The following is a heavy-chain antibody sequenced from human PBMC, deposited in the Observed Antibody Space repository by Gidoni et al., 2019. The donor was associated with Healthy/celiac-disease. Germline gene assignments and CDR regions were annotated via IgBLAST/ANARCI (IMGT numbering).Heavy chain of an antibody. Sequence: QVQLVQSGARVKQPVASVKESCKAAGCTCTSYDINWVRQATGQGLAWIGWINPNIGHSGYAQKFQGRVTMTRTTYISTAYMELSSLRSGATAVYYCARGLFGSGSYYCDYWGQGTVVTVSS. J-gene: IGHJ4*02. CDR2: INPNIGHS. V-gene: IGHV1-8*01. D-gene: IGHD3-10*01. CDR3: ARGLFGSGSYYCDY. CDR1: GCTCTSYD.